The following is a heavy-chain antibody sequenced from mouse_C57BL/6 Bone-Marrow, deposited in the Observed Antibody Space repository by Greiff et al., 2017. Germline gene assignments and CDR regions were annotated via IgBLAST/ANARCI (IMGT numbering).Heavy chain of an antibody. CDR2: LDPSDSYT. D-gene: IGHD1-1*01. V-gene: IGHV1-69*01. CDR1: GYTFTSYW. J-gene: IGHJ3*01. Sequence: VQLQQPGAELVMPGASVKLSCKASGYTFTSYWMHWVKPRPGHGLEWIGELDPSDSYTNYNQKFKGKSTLTVDKSSSTAYMQLSSLTSEDSAVYYCAREGRDYYGSSYWFAYWGQGTLGTVAA. CDR3: AREGRDYYGSSYWFAY.